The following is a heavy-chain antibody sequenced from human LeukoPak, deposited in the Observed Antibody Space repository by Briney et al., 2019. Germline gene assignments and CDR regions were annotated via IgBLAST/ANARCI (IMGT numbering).Heavy chain of an antibody. J-gene: IGHJ5*02. CDR3: ARQPLITMVRGVLNWFDP. Sequence: PSETLSLTCTVSGGSISSGSYYWSWIRQPAGKGLEWIGRIYTSDSTNYNPSLKSRVTISLDTSKNQFSLKLSSVTAADTAVYYCARQPLITMVRGVLNWFDPWGQGTLVTVSS. CDR2: IYTSDST. D-gene: IGHD3-10*01. CDR1: GGSISSGSYY. V-gene: IGHV4-61*02.